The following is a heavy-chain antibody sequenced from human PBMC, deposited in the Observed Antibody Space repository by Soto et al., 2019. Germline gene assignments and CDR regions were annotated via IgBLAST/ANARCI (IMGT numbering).Heavy chain of an antibody. D-gene: IGHD2-2*01. V-gene: IGHV1-69*08. CDR2: IIPMFGIA. Sequence: QVQLVQSGAEVKRPGSSVKVSCKGSGDTFNRYNVTWVRQAPGQGLDWMGRIIPMFGIASYAQNFQGRVTITADKTTNTAYLELSSLRSEDTAVYDCARDWGRSDVIPAAIAAMDVWGQGTLVTVSS. J-gene: IGHJ6*02. CDR3: ARDWGRSDVIPAAIAAMDV. CDR1: GDTFNRYN.